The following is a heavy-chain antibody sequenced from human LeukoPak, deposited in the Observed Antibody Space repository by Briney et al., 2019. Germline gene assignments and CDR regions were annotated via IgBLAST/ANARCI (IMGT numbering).Heavy chain of an antibody. V-gene: IGHV3-30*04. CDR1: GFTFRNYG. J-gene: IGHJ5*02. CDR3: ARDDPSWFDP. CDR2: ISSDGVEK. Sequence: GGSLRLSCEASGFTFRNYGIHWVRQTPGKGLEWVAGISSDGVEKHYADSVKGRFTISRDNSKSTLYLQMNSLRAEDTAVYYCARDDPSWFDPWGQGTLVTVSS.